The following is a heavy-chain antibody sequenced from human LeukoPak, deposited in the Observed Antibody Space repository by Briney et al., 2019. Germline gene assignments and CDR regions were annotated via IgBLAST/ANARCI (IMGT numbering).Heavy chain of an antibody. V-gene: IGHV4-34*01. CDR2: INHSGST. Sequence: PSETLSLTCAVYGGSFSGYYWSWIRQPPGKGLEWIGEINHSGSTNYNPSLKSRVTISVDTSKNQFSLKLSSVTAADTAVYYCARGFGTVTTPDYFDYWGQGTLVTVSS. J-gene: IGHJ4*02. CDR3: ARGFGTVTTPDYFDY. D-gene: IGHD4-17*01. CDR1: GGSFSGYY.